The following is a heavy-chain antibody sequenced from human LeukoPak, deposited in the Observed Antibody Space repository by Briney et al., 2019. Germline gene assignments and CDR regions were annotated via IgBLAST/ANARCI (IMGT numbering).Heavy chain of an antibody. CDR2: INAGTGDT. D-gene: IGHD2-21*02. CDR1: GYPFMNYA. J-gene: IGHJ3*02. CDR3: VGVRGDDLFDI. Sequence: GTSVKVSCKTSGYPFMNYAIQWVRQALGQRLEWMGWINAGTGDTKYSQKFQGRVTITRDTSASTAYMELSSLRSEDTAIYYCVGVRGDDLFDIWGQGTMVTISS. V-gene: IGHV1-3*01.